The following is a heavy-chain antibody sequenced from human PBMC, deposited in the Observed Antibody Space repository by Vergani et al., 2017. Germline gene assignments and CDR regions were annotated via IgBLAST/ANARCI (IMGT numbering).Heavy chain of an antibody. J-gene: IGHJ6*02. D-gene: IGHD2-21*01. CDR2: IKSTFDRGTT. Sequence: EVQLVESGGGIVKPVGSLRLSCVASVFSFRNAWMNWVRRTPGKGLEWVGRIKSTFDRGTTDYAAAVKGRFTISRDDSKNTLFLQMNGLKTEDIGVYYCTTDPRYCGDGSCYWLRDHHYYGMDVWGQGTTVTVSS. V-gene: IGHV3-15*07. CDR3: TTDPRYCGDGSCYWLRDHHYYGMDV. CDR1: VFSFRNAW.